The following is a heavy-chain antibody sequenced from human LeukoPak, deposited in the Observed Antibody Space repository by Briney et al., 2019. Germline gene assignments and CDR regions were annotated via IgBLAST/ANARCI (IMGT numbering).Heavy chain of an antibody. D-gene: IGHD5-12*01. Sequence: GGSLRLSCAASGFTFNDYGMHWVRQAPGKGLEWVAVISYDGSYKYYADSVKGRFTISRDNSNNTLYLQMNSLRAEDTAVYYCAKEIGRGYSGYDSWGQGTLVTVSS. V-gene: IGHV3-30*18. CDR2: ISYDGSYK. CDR3: AKEIGRGYSGYDS. CDR1: GFTFNDYG. J-gene: IGHJ5*02.